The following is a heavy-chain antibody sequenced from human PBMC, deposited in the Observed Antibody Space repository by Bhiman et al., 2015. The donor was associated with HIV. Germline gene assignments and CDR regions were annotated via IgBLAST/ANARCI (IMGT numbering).Heavy chain of an antibody. Sequence: EVQLVESGGGLVQPGRSLRLSCAASGFTFDDYGMHWVRQAPGKGLEWVSGISWNSGTIGYADSVKGRFTISRDISKSTLYLQMNSLRGDDTAVYYCARGRKDIAAVDGLDNDGFDMWGQGTMVTVSS. CDR1: GFTFDDYG. D-gene: IGHD6-13*01. CDR3: ARGRKDIAAVDGLDNDGFDM. CDR2: ISWNSGTI. J-gene: IGHJ3*02. V-gene: IGHV3-9*01.